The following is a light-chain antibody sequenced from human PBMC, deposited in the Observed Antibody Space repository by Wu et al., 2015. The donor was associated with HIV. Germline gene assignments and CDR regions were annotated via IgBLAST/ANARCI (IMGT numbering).Light chain of an antibody. Sequence: EIVLTQSPGTLSLSPGERATLSCRASQHVSGAYLAWYQERPGQAPRLLIYGASTRATGIPDRFSGSGSGTDFTLTISRLEPEDFAVYYCQQYGFSQLTFGGGTKVEVK. CDR2: GAS. V-gene: IGKV3-20*01. J-gene: IGKJ4*01. CDR3: QQYGFSQLT. CDR1: QHVSGAY.